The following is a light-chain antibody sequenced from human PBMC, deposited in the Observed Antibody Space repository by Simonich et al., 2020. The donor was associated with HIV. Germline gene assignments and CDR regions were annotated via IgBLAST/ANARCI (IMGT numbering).Light chain of an antibody. CDR2: ADS. Sequence: QSALTQPASVSGSPGQSITISCTGTSSDVGSYNLVSWYQQHPGKAPKLILYADSKRPSGVSNRFSGSKSCNTASLTISGLQAEDEADYYCCSYAGSFIWVFGGGTKLTVL. CDR1: SSDVGSYNL. V-gene: IGLV2-23*01. J-gene: IGLJ3*02. CDR3: CSYAGSFIWV.